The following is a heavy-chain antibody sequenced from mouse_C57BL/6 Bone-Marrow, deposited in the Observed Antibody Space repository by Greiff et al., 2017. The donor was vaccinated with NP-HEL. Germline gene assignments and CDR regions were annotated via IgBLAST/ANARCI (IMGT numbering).Heavy chain of an antibody. J-gene: IGHJ1*03. D-gene: IGHD1-1*01. CDR3: ARHEGMGDYYGSSPWYFDV. CDR1: GYTFTEYT. CDR2: FYPGSGSI. Sequence: QVQLQQSGAELVKPGASVKLSCKASGYTFTEYTIHWVKQRSGQGLEWIGWFYPGSGSIKYNEKFKDKATLTADKSSSTVYMELSRLTSEDSAVYFCARHEGMGDYYGSSPWYFDVWGTGTTVTVSS. V-gene: IGHV1-62-2*01.